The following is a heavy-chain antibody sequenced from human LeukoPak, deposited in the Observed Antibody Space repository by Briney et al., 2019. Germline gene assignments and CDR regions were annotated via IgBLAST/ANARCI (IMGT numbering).Heavy chain of an antibody. CDR1: GFTFSTYA. Sequence: GGSLRLSCAASGFTFSTYAMHWVRQAPGKGLEYVSAISSSGGSTYYANSVKGRFTISRDNSKSTLYLQMGSLRSEDMAVYYCVTHFGGYGAYAYWGQGTLVTVSS. CDR3: VTHFGGYGAYAY. J-gene: IGHJ4*02. CDR2: ISSSGGST. D-gene: IGHD5-12*01. V-gene: IGHV3-64*01.